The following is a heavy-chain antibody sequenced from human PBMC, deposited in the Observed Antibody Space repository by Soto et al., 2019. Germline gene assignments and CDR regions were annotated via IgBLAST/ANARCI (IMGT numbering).Heavy chain of an antibody. CDR1: GFTFANYG. V-gene: IGHV3-23*01. CDR2: ISSSGRRT. CDR3: ARGVYYDNSGHLYGREV. Sequence: GGSRRLSCGTSGFTFANYGLGWVRQAPGKGLYWVSGISSSGRRTYYADSVKGRFTISRDNSKNTLYLQMDSLRADDTAVYYCARGVYYDNSGHLYGREVWGKGNTVIVSS. J-gene: IGHJ6*04. D-gene: IGHD3-22*01.